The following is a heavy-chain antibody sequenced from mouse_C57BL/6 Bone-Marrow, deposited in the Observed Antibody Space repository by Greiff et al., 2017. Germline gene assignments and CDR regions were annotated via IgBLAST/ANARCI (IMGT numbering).Heavy chain of an antibody. CDR1: GYAFTNYL. D-gene: IGHD1-1*01. CDR2: INPGSGGT. Sequence: VQLQQSGAELVRPGTSVKVSCKASGYAFTNYLIEWVKQRPGQGLEWIGVINPGSGGTNYNEKFKGKATLTADKSSSTAYMQLSSLTSEDSAVYFCARVIYYYGSSSVYWCFAVWGTGTTVTVSS. J-gene: IGHJ1*03. V-gene: IGHV1-54*01. CDR3: ARVIYYYGSSSVYWCFAV.